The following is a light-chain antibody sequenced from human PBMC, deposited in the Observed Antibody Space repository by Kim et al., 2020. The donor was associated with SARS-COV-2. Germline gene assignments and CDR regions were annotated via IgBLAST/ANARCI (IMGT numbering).Light chain of an antibody. CDR1: QSVSSY. CDR3: QQRSNRPPIT. Sequence: EIVLTQSPATLSLSPGERATLSCRASQSVSSYLAWYQQKHGQAPRLLIYDAANRATGIPARFSGSGSGTDFTLTISSLEPEDFAVNYCQQRSNRPPITFGQGTRLEIK. V-gene: IGKV3-11*01. J-gene: IGKJ5*01. CDR2: DAA.